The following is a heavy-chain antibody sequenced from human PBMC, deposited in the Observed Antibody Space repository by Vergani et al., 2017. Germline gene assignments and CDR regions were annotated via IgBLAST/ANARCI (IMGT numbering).Heavy chain of an antibody. J-gene: IGHJ3*02. CDR1: GFTFSSYS. Sequence: EVQLVESGGGLVKPGGSLRLSCAASGFTFSSYSMNWVRQAPGKGLEWVSSISSSSSYIYYADSVKGRFTISRDNAKNSLYLQMNSLRAEDTAVYYCAGDWSDYYGSGSYYNVRAFDIWGQGTMVTVSS. CDR2: ISSSSSYI. V-gene: IGHV3-21*01. CDR3: AGDWSDYYGSGSYYNVRAFDI. D-gene: IGHD3-10*01.